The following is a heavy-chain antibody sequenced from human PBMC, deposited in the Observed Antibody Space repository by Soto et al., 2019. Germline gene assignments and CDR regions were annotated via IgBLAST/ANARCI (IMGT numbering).Heavy chain of an antibody. CDR3: ARDMYSSSSNNWFDP. J-gene: IGHJ5*02. D-gene: IGHD6-6*01. Sequence: QVQLQESGPGLVKPSETLSLTCTVSGGSISSYYWSWIRQPPGKGLEWIGYIYYNGSTNYNPSLKSRVTISVDTSKNQFSLKLSSVTAADTAVYYCARDMYSSSSNNWFDPWGQGTLVTVSS. CDR1: GGSISSYY. CDR2: IYYNGST. V-gene: IGHV4-59*01.